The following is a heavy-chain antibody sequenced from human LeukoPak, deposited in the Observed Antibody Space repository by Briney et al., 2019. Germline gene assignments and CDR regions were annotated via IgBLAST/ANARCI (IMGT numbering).Heavy chain of an antibody. CDR2: SNAGNGNT. J-gene: IGHJ5*01. D-gene: IGHD3-22*01. Sequence: GASVKVSCKASNYTFTSHDISWVRQAPGQRLEWMGWSNAGNGNTKYSQEFQGRVTVTRDMSTSTVYMELGSLRSEDTAVYYCARDLPIIYNDNPRGVFDYWGQGTLVTVSS. CDR3: ARDLPIIYNDNPRGVFDY. CDR1: NYTFTSHD. V-gene: IGHV1-3*02.